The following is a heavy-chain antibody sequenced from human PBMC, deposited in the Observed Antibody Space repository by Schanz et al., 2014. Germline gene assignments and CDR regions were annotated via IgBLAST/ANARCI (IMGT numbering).Heavy chain of an antibody. V-gene: IGHV3-33*06. CDR1: GFSLSSYG. CDR2: VCYDGSKK. CDR3: VKDLQRELLRDDHYYGMDV. J-gene: IGHJ6*02. Sequence: VQLVESGGGLVKPGESLRLSCAASGFSLSSYGMHWVRQVPGKGLEWVAVVCYDGSKKYYADSVKGRFTTSRDNSKNTMYLQMNSLRAEDTAVYYCVKDLQRELLRDDHYYGMDVWGQGTTVTVSS. D-gene: IGHD1-26*01.